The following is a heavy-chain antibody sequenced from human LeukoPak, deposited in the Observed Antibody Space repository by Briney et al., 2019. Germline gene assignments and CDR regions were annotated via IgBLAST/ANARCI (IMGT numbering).Heavy chain of an antibody. Sequence: ASVKVSCKASGYTFTSYGISWVRQAPGQGLEWVGWISAYNGNTNYAQKLQGRVTMTTDTSTSTAYMELRSLRSDDTAVYYCARDRVIAARPDRVPLLSYWGQGTLVTVSS. CDR1: GYTFTSYG. CDR2: ISAYNGNT. V-gene: IGHV1-18*01. J-gene: IGHJ4*02. CDR3: ARDRVIAARPDRVPLLSY. D-gene: IGHD6-6*01.